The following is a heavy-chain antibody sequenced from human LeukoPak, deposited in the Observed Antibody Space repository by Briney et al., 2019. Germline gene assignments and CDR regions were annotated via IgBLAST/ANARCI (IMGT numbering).Heavy chain of an antibody. CDR1: GYTFTSYY. CDR2: INPSGGST. CDR3: ARWDDSRTFDY. D-gene: IGHD3-22*01. V-gene: IGHV1-46*01. Sequence: ASVKVSCEASGYTFTSYYMHWVRQAPGQGLEWMGIINPSGGSTSYAQKFQGRVTMTRDMSTSTVYMELSSLRSEDTAVYYCARWDDSRTFDYWGQGTLVTVSS. J-gene: IGHJ4*02.